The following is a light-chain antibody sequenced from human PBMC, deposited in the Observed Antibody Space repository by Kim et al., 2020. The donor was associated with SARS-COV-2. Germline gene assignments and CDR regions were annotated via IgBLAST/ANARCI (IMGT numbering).Light chain of an antibody. CDR3: AVWDDSLKQGV. CDR2: SNN. Sequence: ELTQPPSASGTPGQRVTISCSGSGSNIGSNNVVWYQQFPGAAPNVLIHSNNQRPSGIPDRFSGSRSGTSASLAISGLQSGDEADYYCAVWDDSLKQGVFGGGTQLTVL. CDR1: GSNIGSNN. V-gene: IGLV1-44*01. J-gene: IGLJ3*02.